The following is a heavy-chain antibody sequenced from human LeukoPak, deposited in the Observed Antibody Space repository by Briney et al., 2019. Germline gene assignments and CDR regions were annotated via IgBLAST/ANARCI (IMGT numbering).Heavy chain of an antibody. Sequence: PSETLSLTCTVSGGSISSYYWSSVRQPPGKGLEWIGSIYYSGSTYYNPSLKSRVTISVDTSKNQFSLKLSSVTAADTAVYYCARRVSMVSDWFDPWGQGTLVTVSS. V-gene: IGHV4-39*01. D-gene: IGHD3-10*01. J-gene: IGHJ5*02. CDR2: IYYSGST. CDR1: GGSISSYY. CDR3: ARRVSMVSDWFDP.